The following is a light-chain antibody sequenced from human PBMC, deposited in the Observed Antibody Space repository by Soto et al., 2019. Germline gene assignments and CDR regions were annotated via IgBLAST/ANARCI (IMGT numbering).Light chain of an antibody. V-gene: IGLV1-44*01. CDR2: VND. CDR3: VAWDDSLNGHV. CDR1: SSKMGTNT. Sequence: QSVLTQPPSASGTPGQRVTISCSGGSSKMGTNTVSWYQQVPGTAPKVLIYVNDQRPSGVPGRFSGSNSGTSASLAISGLQPEDEADYYCVAWDDSLNGHVFGTGTKVTVL. J-gene: IGLJ1*01.